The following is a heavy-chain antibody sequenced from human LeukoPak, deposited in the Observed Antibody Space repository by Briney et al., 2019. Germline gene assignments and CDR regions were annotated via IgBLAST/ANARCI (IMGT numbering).Heavy chain of an antibody. Sequence: SETLSLTCTVSGGSISSYYWSWIRQPPGKGLELIGYIYYSGTTNYNPSLRSRVTISVDTSKNQFSLKLSSVTAAGTAVYYCARVSWFPGTSYYYMDVWGKGTTVTVSS. CDR1: GGSISSYY. J-gene: IGHJ6*03. CDR2: IYYSGTT. CDR3: ARVSWFPGTSYYYMDV. D-gene: IGHD1-1*01. V-gene: IGHV4-59*01.